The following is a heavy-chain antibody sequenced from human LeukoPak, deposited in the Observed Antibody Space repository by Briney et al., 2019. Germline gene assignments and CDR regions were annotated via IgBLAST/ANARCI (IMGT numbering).Heavy chain of an antibody. J-gene: IGHJ5*02. D-gene: IGHD2-2*01. CDR3: ARAGGPPTAMGFDP. CDR2: INTDGNIM. Sequence: GGSLRLSCAASGFTFSNSWMHWVRQTPGKGPVWVSCINTDGNIMRYADSVKGRFTISRDNAKNTLYLQMNSLRVEDTAVYYCARAGGPPTAMGFDPWGQGSLVSVSS. CDR1: GFTFSNSW. V-gene: IGHV3-74*01.